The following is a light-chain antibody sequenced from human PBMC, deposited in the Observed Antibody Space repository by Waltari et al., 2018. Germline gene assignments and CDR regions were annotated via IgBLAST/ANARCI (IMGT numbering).Light chain of an antibody. Sequence: NFMLTQPHSVSGSPGKTVTISCTRSSGSIASNYVQWCQQRPGTPPTTLLYEHHQRPSGVPDRFSGSIDSSSNSASLTISQLKTEDEADYYCQSSDSSTWVFGGGTKLTVL. CDR2: EHH. V-gene: IGLV6-57*01. CDR3: QSSDSSTWV. J-gene: IGLJ3*02. CDR1: SGSIASNY.